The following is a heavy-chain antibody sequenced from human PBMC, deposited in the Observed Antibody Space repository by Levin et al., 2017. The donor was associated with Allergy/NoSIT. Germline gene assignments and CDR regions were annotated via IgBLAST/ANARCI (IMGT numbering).Heavy chain of an antibody. CDR1: GFTFSNAW. V-gene: IGHV3-15*01. CDR3: TTDPDSGYWYYYYYGMDV. J-gene: IGHJ6*02. D-gene: IGHD3-22*01. Sequence: ETLSLTCAASGFTFSNAWMSWVRQAPGKGLEWVGRIKSKTDGGTTDYAAPVKGRFTISRDDSKNTLYLQMNSLKTEDTAVYYCTTDPDSGYWYYYYYGMDVWGQGTTVTVSS. CDR2: IKSKTDGGTT.